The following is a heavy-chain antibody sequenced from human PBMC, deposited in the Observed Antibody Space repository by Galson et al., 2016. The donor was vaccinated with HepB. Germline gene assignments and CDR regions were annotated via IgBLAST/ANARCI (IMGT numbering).Heavy chain of an antibody. J-gene: IGHJ5*02. CDR1: GFTFSSYY. CDR2: ISSGSSYI. CDR3: ARLLTSSSWYGWFDP. Sequence: SLRLSCAASGFTFSSYYMNWVRQAPGKGLEWVSSISSGSSYIYYADSVKGRFTISRDNAKNSLYLRMNSLRAEDTALYYCARLLTSSSWYGWFDPWGQGTLVTVSS. V-gene: IGHV3-21*01. D-gene: IGHD6-13*01.